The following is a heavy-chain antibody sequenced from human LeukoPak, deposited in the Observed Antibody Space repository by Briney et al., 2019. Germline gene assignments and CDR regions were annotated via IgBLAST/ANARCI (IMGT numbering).Heavy chain of an antibody. J-gene: IGHJ4*02. Sequence: PGGSLRLSCAASGFTFNSYAMIWIRQAPGKGLEWVANIKQDGSEKYYVDSVKGRFTISRDNAKNSLDLQMNSLRVEDTAVYYCARGAAGISTWWGQGTLVTVSS. CDR1: GFTFNSYA. D-gene: IGHD6-13*01. V-gene: IGHV3-7*01. CDR2: IKQDGSEK. CDR3: ARGAAGISTW.